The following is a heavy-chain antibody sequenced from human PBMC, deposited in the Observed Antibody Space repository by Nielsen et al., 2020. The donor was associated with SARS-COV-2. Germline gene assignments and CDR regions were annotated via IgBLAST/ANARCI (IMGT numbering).Heavy chain of an antibody. CDR3: ARGGGGQDFDF. J-gene: IGHJ4*02. V-gene: IGHV3-9*01. D-gene: IGHD2-15*01. Sequence: SLKISCAASGFTFHDYGMHWVRQAPGKGLEWVSGVSWNSDRIVYADSVKGRFTISRDDSKNTLYLQMNSLRADDTAFYYCARGGGGQDFDFWGQGNLVTVSS. CDR1: GFTFHDYG. CDR2: VSWNSDRI.